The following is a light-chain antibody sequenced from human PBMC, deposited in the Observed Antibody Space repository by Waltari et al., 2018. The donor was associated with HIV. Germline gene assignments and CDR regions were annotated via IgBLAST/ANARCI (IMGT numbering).Light chain of an antibody. Sequence: SALTQPASVSGSPGQSITISCTGASREFRTSNYVSWYQHHPGKAPRLLIYDVTNRPSGVSHRFSGSKSGDTASLIISGLQAEDEADYFCAAYIGPWVFGGGTRLTV. CDR2: DVT. V-gene: IGLV2-14*03. J-gene: IGLJ3*02. CDR1: SREFRTSNY. CDR3: AAYIGPWV.